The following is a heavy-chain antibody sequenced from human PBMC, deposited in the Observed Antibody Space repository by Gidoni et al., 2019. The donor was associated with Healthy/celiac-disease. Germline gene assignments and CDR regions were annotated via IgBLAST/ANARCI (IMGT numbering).Heavy chain of an antibody. CDR2: INPSGGST. J-gene: IGHJ6*03. CDR3: ARGLGVVPAARLPEQRDPYYYYYYYMDV. CDR1: GYTFTSYY. D-gene: IGHD2-2*01. V-gene: IGHV1-46*01. Sequence: QVQLVQSGAEVKKPGASVKVSCKASGYTFTSYYMHWVRQAPGQGLEWMGIINPSGGSTSYAQKFQGRVTMTRDTSTSTVYMELSSLRSEDTAVYYCARGLGVVPAARLPEQRDPYYYYYYYMDVWGKGTTVTVSS.